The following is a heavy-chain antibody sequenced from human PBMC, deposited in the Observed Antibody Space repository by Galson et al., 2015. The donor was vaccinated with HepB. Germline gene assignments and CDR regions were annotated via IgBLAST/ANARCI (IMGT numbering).Heavy chain of an antibody. CDR1: GYSFTSYW. D-gene: IGHD2-2*01. V-gene: IGHV5-51*01. J-gene: IGHJ4*02. CDR2: IYPGDSDT. CDR3: ARHEPLDVVVPAAIGY. Sequence: QSGAEVKKPGESLKISCKGSGYSFTSYWIGWVRQMPGKGLEWMGIIYPGDSDTRYSPSFQGQVTISADKSISTAYLQWSSLKASDTAMYYCARHEPLDVVVPAAIGYWGQGTLVTVSS.